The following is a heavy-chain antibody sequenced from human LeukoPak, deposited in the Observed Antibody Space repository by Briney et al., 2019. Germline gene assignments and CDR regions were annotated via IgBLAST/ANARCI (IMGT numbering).Heavy chain of an antibody. J-gene: IGHJ4*02. CDR1: GFTFSSYA. V-gene: IGHV3-23*01. D-gene: IGHD6-13*01. CDR3: AKHSSSWYGFDFDY. Sequence: PGGSLRLSCAASGFTFSSYAMSWVRQAPGKGLEWVSAISGSGGSTYYADSVKGRFAISRDNSKNTLYLQMNSLRAEDTAVYYCAKHSSSWYGFDFDYWGQGTLVTVSS. CDR2: ISGSGGST.